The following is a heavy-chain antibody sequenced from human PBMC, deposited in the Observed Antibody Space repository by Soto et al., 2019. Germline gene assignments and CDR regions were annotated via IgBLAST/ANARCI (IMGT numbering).Heavy chain of an antibody. Sequence: GGSLRLSCAASGFTFSSYGMHWVRQAPGKGLEWVAVIWYDGSNKYYADSVKGRFTISRDNSKNTLYLQMNSLRAEDTAVYYCARDGITMVRGVNPFDYWGQGTLVTVSS. D-gene: IGHD3-10*01. CDR3: ARDGITMVRGVNPFDY. CDR2: IWYDGSNK. V-gene: IGHV3-33*01. J-gene: IGHJ4*02. CDR1: GFTFSSYG.